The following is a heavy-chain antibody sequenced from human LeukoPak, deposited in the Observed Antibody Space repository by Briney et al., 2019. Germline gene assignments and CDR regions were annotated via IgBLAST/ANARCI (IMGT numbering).Heavy chain of an antibody. Sequence: PVASVKVSCKASGNIFTGITWVRQAPGQGLEWMGWISVYNANTDYAQNLQGRVTLTTDTSTSTSYMELRSLTSDDTAVYYCARGFGVGANLDYWGQGALVTVSS. J-gene: IGHJ4*02. V-gene: IGHV1-18*01. CDR3: ARGFGVGANLDY. CDR2: ISVYNANT. CDR1: GNIFTG. D-gene: IGHD3-3*01.